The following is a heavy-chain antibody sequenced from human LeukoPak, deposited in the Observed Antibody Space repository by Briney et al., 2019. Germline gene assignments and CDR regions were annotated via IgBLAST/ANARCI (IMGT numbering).Heavy chain of an antibody. V-gene: IGHV4-61*01. CDR3: ARDGGSGYYAY. CDR2: IYYSGST. CDR1: GGSVSSGSYY. J-gene: IGHJ4*02. Sequence: SETLSLTCTVSGGSVSSGSYYWSWIRQPPGKGLEWIGYIYYSGSTNYNPSLKSRVTISVDTSKNQFSLKLSSVTAADTAVYYCARDGGSGYYAYWGQGTLVTVSS. D-gene: IGHD3-22*01.